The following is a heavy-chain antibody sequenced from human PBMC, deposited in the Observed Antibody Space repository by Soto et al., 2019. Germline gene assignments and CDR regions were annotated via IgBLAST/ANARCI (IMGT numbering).Heavy chain of an antibody. V-gene: IGHV1-69*13. J-gene: IGHJ6*02. Sequence: SVKVSCQASGGTFSSYAISWVRQAPGQGLEWMGGIIPIFGTANYAQKFQGRVTITADESTSTAYMELSSLRSEDTAVYYCARDRYGSGSNNGPYYYGMDVWGQGTTVTVSS. CDR2: IIPIFGTA. CDR1: GGTFSSYA. D-gene: IGHD3-10*01. CDR3: ARDRYGSGSNNGPYYYGMDV.